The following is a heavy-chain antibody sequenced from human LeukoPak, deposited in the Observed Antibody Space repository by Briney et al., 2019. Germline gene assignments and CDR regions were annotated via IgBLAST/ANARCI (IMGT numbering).Heavy chain of an antibody. J-gene: IGHJ4*02. CDR1: GFTFSSYS. Sequence: PGGSLRLSCAASGFTFSSYSMNWVRQAPGKGLEWVSSISSSSYIYYADSVKGRFTISRDNAKNSLYLQMNSLRAEDTAVYYCARSPDYGDYVAHFDYWGQGTLVTVSS. CDR3: ARSPDYGDYVAHFDY. CDR2: ISSSSYI. D-gene: IGHD4-17*01. V-gene: IGHV3-21*01.